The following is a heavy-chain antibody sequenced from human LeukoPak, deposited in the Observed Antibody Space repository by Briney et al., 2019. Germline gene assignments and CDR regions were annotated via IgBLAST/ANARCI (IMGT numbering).Heavy chain of an antibody. CDR2: IHPSSSAT. J-gene: IGHJ5*02. V-gene: IGHV5-51*01. CDR1: GDGFDNYW. CDR3: GVDWFDP. Sequence: GESLKISCRVSGDGFDNYWIGWGRHRSGEGLQGVAIIHPSSSATHYSPSFQGRVSISADKDITTAYLQWTSLRTSDTVIYLLGVDWFDPWGQGTLVTVSS. D-gene: IGHD2-8*01.